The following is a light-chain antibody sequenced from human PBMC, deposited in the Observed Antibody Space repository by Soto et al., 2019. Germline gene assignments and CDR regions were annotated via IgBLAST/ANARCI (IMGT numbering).Light chain of an antibody. CDR2: GAS. Sequence: DIQMTQSPSSLSASVGDRVTITCRATQGISNYLAWNQQKPGKVPKLLIYGASILQSGVPSRFSGSGSGTDFTLTISSLQPEDVATYYCQRYISAPFTFGPGTNVDIK. CDR3: QRYISAPFT. J-gene: IGKJ3*01. V-gene: IGKV1-27*01. CDR1: QGISNY.